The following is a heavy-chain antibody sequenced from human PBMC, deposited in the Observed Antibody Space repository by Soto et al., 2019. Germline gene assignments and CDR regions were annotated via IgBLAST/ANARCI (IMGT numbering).Heavy chain of an antibody. CDR3: ARNQDIVVVVADPCCYGMDV. V-gene: IGHV1-69*12. J-gene: IGHJ6*02. Sequence: QVQLVQSGAEVQKPGSSVKVSCKASGGTFSSYAISWVRQAPGQGLEWMGGIIPIFGTANYAQKFQGRVTITADESTSTAYMGLSSQRTEDTAVYYCARNQDIVVVVADPCCYGMDVWGQGTTVTVSS. D-gene: IGHD2-15*01. CDR2: IIPIFGTA. CDR1: GGTFSSYA.